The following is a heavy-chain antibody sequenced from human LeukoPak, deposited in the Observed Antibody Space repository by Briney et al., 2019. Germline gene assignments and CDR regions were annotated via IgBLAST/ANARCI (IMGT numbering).Heavy chain of an antibody. V-gene: IGHV6-1*01. Sequence: SQTLSLTCAISGDSVSSNSAAWNWIRQSPSRGLEWLGRTYYRSKWYNDYAVSVKSRITINPDTSKNQFSLQLNSVTPEDTAVYYCASGLYSSGWSYYYGMDVWGQGTTVTVSS. D-gene: IGHD6-19*01. CDR2: TYYRSKWYN. CDR3: ASGLYSSGWSYYYGMDV. CDR1: GDSVSSNSAA. J-gene: IGHJ6*02.